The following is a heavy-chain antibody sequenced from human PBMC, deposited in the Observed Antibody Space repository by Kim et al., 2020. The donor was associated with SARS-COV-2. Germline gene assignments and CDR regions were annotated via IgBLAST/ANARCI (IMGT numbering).Heavy chain of an antibody. CDR3: ARDVSGSYSGLIYYYYGMDV. Sequence: SETLSLTCTVSGGSISSSSYYWGWIRQPPGKGLEWIGSIYYSGSTYYNPSLKSRVTISVDTSKNQFSLKLSSVTAADTAVYYCARDVSGSYSGLIYYYYGMDVWGQGTTVTVSS. CDR1: GGSISSSSYY. V-gene: IGHV4-39*07. CDR2: IYYSGST. D-gene: IGHD1-26*01. J-gene: IGHJ6*02.